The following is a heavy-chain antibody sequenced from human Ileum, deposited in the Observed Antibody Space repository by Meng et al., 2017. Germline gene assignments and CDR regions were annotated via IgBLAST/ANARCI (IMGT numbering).Heavy chain of an antibody. J-gene: IGHJ4*02. Sequence: GESLKISCAASGFTFSNYWMHWVRQAPGKGLVWVSRINSDASTTTYADSVNGRFTISRDNAKNTLYLQMNSLRADDTAVYYCARVTSGSDHSPFGYWGQGALVTVSS. D-gene: IGHD1-26*01. CDR1: GFTFSNYW. CDR2: INSDASTT. CDR3: ARVTSGSDHSPFGY. V-gene: IGHV3-74*01.